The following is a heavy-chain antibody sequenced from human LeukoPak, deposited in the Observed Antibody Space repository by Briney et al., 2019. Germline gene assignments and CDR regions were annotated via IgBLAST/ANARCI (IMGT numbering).Heavy chain of an antibody. CDR2: IYYSGST. J-gene: IGHJ1*01. CDR1: GGSISSSSYY. CDR3: AGHAPCTNGVCYTLEYFQH. D-gene: IGHD2-8*01. V-gene: IGHV4-39*01. Sequence: SETLSLTCTVSGGSISSSSYYWGWIRQPPGKGLEWIGSIYYSGSTYYNPSLKSRVTISVDTSKNQFSLKLSSVTAADTAVYYCAGHAPCTNGVCYTLEYFQHWGQGTLVTVSS.